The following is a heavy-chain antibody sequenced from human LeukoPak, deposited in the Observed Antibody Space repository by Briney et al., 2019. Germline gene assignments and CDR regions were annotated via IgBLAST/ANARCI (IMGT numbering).Heavy chain of an antibody. D-gene: IGHD3-10*02. J-gene: IGHJ6*04. CDR3: AELGITMIGGV. Sequence: PGGSLRRPCAASGFTFSSYWMSWVRQAPGKGLEWVANIKQDGSEKYYVDSVKGRFTISRDNAKNSLYLQMNSLRAEDTAVYYCAELGITMIGGVWGKGTTVTISS. CDR1: GFTFSSYW. V-gene: IGHV3-7*01. CDR2: IKQDGSEK.